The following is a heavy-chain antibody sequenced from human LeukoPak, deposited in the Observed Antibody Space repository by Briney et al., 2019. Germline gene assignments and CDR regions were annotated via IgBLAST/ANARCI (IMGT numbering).Heavy chain of an antibody. J-gene: IGHJ4*02. CDR1: GYTFTNYA. V-gene: IGHV1-3*01. Sequence: ASVKVSCKTSGYTFTNYAIHWLRQAPGQRLEWLGWINAGNGDTKYSQKFQGRVTITRDTSANIAYVELSSLGSEDTAVYYCARDPLSGYHDYWGQGTLVTVSS. CDR2: INAGNGDT. D-gene: IGHD5-12*01. CDR3: ARDPLSGYHDY.